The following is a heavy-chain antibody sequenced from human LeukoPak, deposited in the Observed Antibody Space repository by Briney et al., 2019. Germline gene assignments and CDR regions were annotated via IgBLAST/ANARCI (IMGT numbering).Heavy chain of an antibody. CDR2: TSWNSGSI. V-gene: IGHV3-9*01. J-gene: IGHJ4*02. D-gene: IGHD6-6*01. CDR1: GFTFDDYA. CDR3: AKGKAARPESGRFDY. Sequence: GGSLRLSCAASGFTFDDYAMHWVRQAPGKGLEWVSGTSWNSGSIGYADSVKGRFTISRDNAKNSLYLQMNSLRAEDTALYYCAKGKAARPESGRFDYWGQGTLVTVSS.